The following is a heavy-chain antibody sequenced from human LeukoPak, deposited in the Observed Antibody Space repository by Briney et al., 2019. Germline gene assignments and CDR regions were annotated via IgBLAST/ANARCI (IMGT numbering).Heavy chain of an antibody. CDR3: AKEFLRTSYYYYYMDV. J-gene: IGHJ6*03. CDR1: GFTFSSYG. CDR2: IRYDGSNK. D-gene: IGHD2-2*01. V-gene: IGHV3-30*02. Sequence: PGGSLRLSCAASGFTFSSYGMHWVRQAPGKGLEWVAFIRYDGSNKYYADSVKGRFTISRDNSKNTLYLQMNSLRAEDTAVYYCAKEFLRTSYYYYYMDVWGKGTTVTVSS.